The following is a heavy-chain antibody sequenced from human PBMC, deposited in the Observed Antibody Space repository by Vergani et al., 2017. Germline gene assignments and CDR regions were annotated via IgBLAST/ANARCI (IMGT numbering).Heavy chain of an antibody. CDR3: STYNVGASFS. CDR1: GLNFNDAW. V-gene: IGHV3-15*01. J-gene: IGHJ4*02. D-gene: IGHD5-24*01. Sequence: EVQLVESGGGLLKPGDHVRLSCAVSGLNFNDAWMTWVRQAPGKGLEWLGRVISKKDGGRADYSPHVKGTITISRDESKSTIYLDMNSLGIEDTATYYGSTYNVGASFSWGPGARVTVSS. CDR2: VISKKDGGRA.